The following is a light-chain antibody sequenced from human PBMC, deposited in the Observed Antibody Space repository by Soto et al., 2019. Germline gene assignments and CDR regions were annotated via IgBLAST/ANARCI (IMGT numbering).Light chain of an antibody. CDR3: SAWDDSLSAVV. J-gene: IGLJ2*01. V-gene: IGLV1-47*01. Sequence: QSVLTQPPSASGTPGQRVTISCSGSSSNIGSNYLYWYQQLPGTAPKLLIYRNNERPSGVPDRFSGSKSGTSASLAISGLRSEDEADYYCSAWDDSLSAVVFGGWTKLTVL. CDR2: RNN. CDR1: SSNIGSNY.